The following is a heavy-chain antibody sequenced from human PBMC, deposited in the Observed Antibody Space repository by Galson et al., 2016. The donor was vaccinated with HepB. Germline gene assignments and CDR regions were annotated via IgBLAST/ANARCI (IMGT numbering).Heavy chain of an antibody. V-gene: IGHV3-30*04. CDR3: ARAFYSSGYGGVFDN. Sequence: SLRLSCAISGLPFDNPHMPWVRQAPGKGLEWVSAISNDGYSTYYADSVKGQFTVSRDNSKNTVFLQMTRLIPEDTAVYYCARAFYSSGYGGVFDNWGQGTKVTVSS. D-gene: IGHD6-19*01. CDR1: GLPFDNPH. CDR2: ISNDGYST. J-gene: IGHJ3*02.